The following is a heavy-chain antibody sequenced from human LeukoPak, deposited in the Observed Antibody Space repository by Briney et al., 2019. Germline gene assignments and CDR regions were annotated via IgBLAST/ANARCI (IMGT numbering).Heavy chain of an antibody. CDR3: ARFSGSYQGFGY. Sequence: SETLSLTCTVSGVSISSSNSYWGWIRQPPGKGLEWIGSNYYSGNTYYNASLKSQVSISIDTSKNQFSLKLSSVTAADTAVYYCARFSGSYQGFGYWGQGTLVTVSS. V-gene: IGHV4-39*07. CDR1: GVSISSSNSY. CDR2: NYYSGNT. J-gene: IGHJ4*02. D-gene: IGHD1-26*01.